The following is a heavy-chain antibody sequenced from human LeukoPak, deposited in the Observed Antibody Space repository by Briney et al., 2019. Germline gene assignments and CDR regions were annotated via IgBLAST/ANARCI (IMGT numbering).Heavy chain of an antibody. Sequence: ASVKVSCKASGYTVTSYYMHWVRQAPGQGLEWMAILNPSGGSTSYAQKFQGRVTLTRDTSTSTVYMELSSLRSEDTAMYYCARTRYFDSQGGFDPWGQGTLVTVSS. J-gene: IGHJ5*02. V-gene: IGHV1-46*01. D-gene: IGHD3-22*01. CDR2: LNPSGGST. CDR1: GYTVTSYY. CDR3: ARTRYFDSQGGFDP.